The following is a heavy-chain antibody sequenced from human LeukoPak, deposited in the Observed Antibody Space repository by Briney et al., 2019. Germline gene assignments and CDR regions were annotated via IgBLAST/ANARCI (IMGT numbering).Heavy chain of an antibody. Sequence: SETLSLTCTVSGGSISSSSYYWGWIRQPPGKGLEWIGSTYYSGSTYYNPSLKSRVTISVDTSKNQFSLKLSSVTAADTAVYYCATPLNWGQGTLVTVSS. CDR1: GGSISSSSYY. CDR2: TYYSGST. J-gene: IGHJ4*02. V-gene: IGHV4-39*01. CDR3: ATPLN.